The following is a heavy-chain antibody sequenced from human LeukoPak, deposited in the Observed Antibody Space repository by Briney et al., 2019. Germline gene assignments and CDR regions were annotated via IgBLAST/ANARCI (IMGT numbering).Heavy chain of an antibody. CDR2: ISYDGSTK. CDR1: GFTFSSYA. CDR3: ARDGDMGGRYFDY. Sequence: GGSLRLSCVASGFTFSSYAMHWVRQAPGKGLEWVAGISYDGSTKYYADSVKGRFTISRDNSKNTLFLQMNSLRAEDTAVYYCARDGDMGGRYFDYWGQGTLVTVSS. V-gene: IGHV3-30-3*01. D-gene: IGHD1-26*01. J-gene: IGHJ4*02.